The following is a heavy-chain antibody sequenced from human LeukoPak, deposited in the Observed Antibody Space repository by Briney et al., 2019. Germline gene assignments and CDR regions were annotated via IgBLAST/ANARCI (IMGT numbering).Heavy chain of an antibody. CDR2: IYSGGST. D-gene: IGHD3-9*01. CDR3: ASSNPPFDCLFPY. V-gene: IGHV3-53*01. Sequence: GGSLRRSCAASGFTVSSNYMSWVRQAPGKGLEWVSVIYSGGSTYYADSVKGRFTISRDNSKNTLYLQMNSLRAEDTAVYYCASSNPPFDCLFPYWGQGTLVTVSS. CDR1: GFTVSSNY. J-gene: IGHJ4*02.